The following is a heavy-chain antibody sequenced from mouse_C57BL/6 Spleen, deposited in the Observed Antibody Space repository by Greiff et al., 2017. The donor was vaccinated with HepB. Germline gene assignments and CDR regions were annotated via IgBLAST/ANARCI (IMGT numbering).Heavy chain of an antibody. CDR1: GYTFTDYY. V-gene: IGHV1-19*01. Sequence: VQLQQSGPVLVKPGASVKMSCKASGYTFTDYYMNWVKQSHGKSLEWIGVINPYNGGTSYNQKFKGKATLTVDKSSSTAYMELNSLTSEDSAVYNCARQGLRDYYAMDYWGQGTSVTVSS. J-gene: IGHJ4*01. CDR3: ARQGLRDYYAMDY. CDR2: INPYNGGT. D-gene: IGHD3-1*01.